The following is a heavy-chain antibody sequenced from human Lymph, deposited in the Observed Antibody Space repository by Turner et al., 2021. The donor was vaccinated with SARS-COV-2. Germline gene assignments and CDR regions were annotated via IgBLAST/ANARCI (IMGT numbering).Heavy chain of an antibody. J-gene: IGHJ6*02. D-gene: IGHD3-3*01. Sequence: QVQLVESGGGVVQPGRSLSLSCAASGFTFSSYGMHWVRQAPGKGLEWVAVISYDGSNKYYADSVKGRFTISRDNTKKTLYLQMNSLRAEDTAVYYCAKVRSIFGVVIGGMDVWGQGTTVTVSS. CDR1: GFTFSSYG. V-gene: IGHV3-30*18. CDR3: AKVRSIFGVVIGGMDV. CDR2: ISYDGSNK.